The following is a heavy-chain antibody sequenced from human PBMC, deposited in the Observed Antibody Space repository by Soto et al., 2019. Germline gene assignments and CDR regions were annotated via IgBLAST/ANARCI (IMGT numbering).Heavy chain of an antibody. CDR3: ARVTDSGYVQNY. CDR2: IIPILGIA. V-gene: IGHV1-69*02. J-gene: IGHJ4*02. Sequence: QVQLVQSGAEVKKPGSSVKVSCKASGGTFSSYTISWVRQAPGQGLEWMGRIIPILGIANYAQKFQGRVTITADKSTSTAYMELSSLRSEDTAVYYCARVTDSGYVQNYWCQGTLVTVSS. D-gene: IGHD5-12*01. CDR1: GGTFSSYT.